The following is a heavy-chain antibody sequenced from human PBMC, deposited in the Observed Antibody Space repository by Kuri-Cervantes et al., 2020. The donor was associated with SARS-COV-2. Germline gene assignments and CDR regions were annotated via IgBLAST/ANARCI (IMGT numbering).Heavy chain of an antibody. J-gene: IGHJ5*02. Sequence: GGSLRLSCAASGFTFSSYAMHWVRQAPGKGLEWVAVISYDGSNKYYADSVKGRFTISRDNSKNTLYLQMNSLRAEDTAVYYCARVVLDYYHTSGLNWFDPWGQGTLVSVSS. CDR2: ISYDGSNK. D-gene: IGHD3-22*01. V-gene: IGHV3-30*01. CDR1: GFTFSSYA. CDR3: ARVVLDYYHTSGLNWFDP.